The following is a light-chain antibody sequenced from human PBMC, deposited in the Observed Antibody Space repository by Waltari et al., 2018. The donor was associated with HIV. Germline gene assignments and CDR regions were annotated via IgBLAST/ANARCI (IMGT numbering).Light chain of an antibody. Sequence: QSALTQPPSASGSPGQSVTISCTGTSSDVGAYNYVSWYHHHPGKAPKPMIYEVRKRPSGVPVRFSGSKSGNTTSLTVSGLQTEDEADYYCTSYAVNNNYIIFGGGTKLTVL. CDR3: TSYAVNNNYII. J-gene: IGLJ2*01. V-gene: IGLV2-8*01. CDR2: EVR. CDR1: SSDVGAYNY.